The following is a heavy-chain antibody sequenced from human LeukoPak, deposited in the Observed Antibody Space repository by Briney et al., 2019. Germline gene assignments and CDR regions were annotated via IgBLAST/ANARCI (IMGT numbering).Heavy chain of an antibody. CDR2: ISGSGNRT. D-gene: IGHD2-15*01. J-gene: IGHJ1*01. V-gene: IGHV3-23*01. CDR1: GFTFSSYA. CDR3: AKSPPVVVVVAATLVQH. Sequence: GGSLRLSCAASGFTFSSYAMSWVRQAPGKGLEWVSSISGSGNRTYYADSVKGRFTISRDNSKNTLYLQTNSLRAEDTAVYYCAKSPPVVVVVAATLVQHWGQGTLVTVSS.